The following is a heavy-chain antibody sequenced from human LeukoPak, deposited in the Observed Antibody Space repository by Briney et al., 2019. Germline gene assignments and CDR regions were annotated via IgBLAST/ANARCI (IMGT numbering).Heavy chain of an antibody. CDR3: ARDQPTMVRGVITGMDV. CDR2: IYYSGST. J-gene: IGHJ6*02. D-gene: IGHD3-10*01. Sequence: PSETLSLTCTVSGGSISSYYWSWIRQPPGKGLEWIGYIYYSGSTNYNPSLKSRVTISVDTSKIQFSLKLSSVTAADTAVYYCARDQPTMVRGVITGMDVWGQGTTVTVSS. CDR1: GGSISSYY. V-gene: IGHV4-59*01.